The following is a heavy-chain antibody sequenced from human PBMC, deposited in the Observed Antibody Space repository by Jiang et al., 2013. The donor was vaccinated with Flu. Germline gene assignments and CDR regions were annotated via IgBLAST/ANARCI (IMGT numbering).Heavy chain of an antibody. Sequence: GWIRQPPGKALEWLALIYWDDDKRYSPSLQSRLTITKDTSKNQVVLTATNMDPVDTATYYCARTFSWRFSEFDGRGGYTPIDYWGQGTLVTVSS. CDR3: ARTFSWRFSEFDGRGGYTPIDY. V-gene: IGHV2-5*02. D-gene: IGHD3-3*01. J-gene: IGHJ4*02. CDR2: IYWDDDK.